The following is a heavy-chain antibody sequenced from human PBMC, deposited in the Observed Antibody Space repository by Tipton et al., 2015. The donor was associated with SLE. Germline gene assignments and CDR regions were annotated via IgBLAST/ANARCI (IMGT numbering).Heavy chain of an antibody. CDR3: ARVAYCGGDCYSGWFDP. D-gene: IGHD2-21*02. V-gene: IGHV3-30-3*01. J-gene: IGHJ5*02. CDR2: ISYDGSNK. CDR1: GFTFSSYA. Sequence: SLRLSCAASGFTFSSYAMHWVRQAPGKGLEWVAVISYDGSNKYYADSVKGRFTISRDNSKNTLYLQMNSLRAEDTAVYCCARVAYCGGDCYSGWFDPWGQGTLVTVSS.